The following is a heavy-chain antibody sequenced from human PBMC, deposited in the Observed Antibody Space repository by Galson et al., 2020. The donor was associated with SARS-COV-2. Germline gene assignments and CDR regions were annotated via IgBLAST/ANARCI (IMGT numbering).Heavy chain of an antibody. J-gene: IGHJ6*03. CDR2: ISYEGSNK. CDR1: GFSFNNYG. CDR3: AKRGLIFMMYARNNYMAV. D-gene: IGHD3-16*01. V-gene: IGHV3-30*18. Sequence: GGSLRLSCAASGFSFNNYGMHWVRQAPGKGLEWVAGISYEGSNKYYTDSVKGRFTVSRDSSKNTLYLQMNSLRAEDTAVYYCAKRGLIFMMYARNNYMAVWGKGSTVTVSS.